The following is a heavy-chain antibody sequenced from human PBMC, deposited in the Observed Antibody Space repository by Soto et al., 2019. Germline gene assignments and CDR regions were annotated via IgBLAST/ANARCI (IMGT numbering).Heavy chain of an antibody. CDR3: ARAAPYYDYDWGSYRYFYY. D-gene: IGHD3-16*02. J-gene: IGHJ4*02. CDR1: GGSISSGDYY. Sequence: QVQLQESGPGLVKPSQTLSLTCTVSGGSISSGDYYWSWIRQPPGKGLEWIGYIYYSVSTYYNPSLKSRVNISVDTSKKQFSLNRSSVTTADTAGYYCARAAPYYDYDWGSYRYFYYWRQGSLVTVYS. V-gene: IGHV4-30-4*01. CDR2: IYYSVST.